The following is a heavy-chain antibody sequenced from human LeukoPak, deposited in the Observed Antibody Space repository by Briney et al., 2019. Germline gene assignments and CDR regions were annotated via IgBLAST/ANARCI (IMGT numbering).Heavy chain of an antibody. CDR3: ARETRSGYYYDLDY. CDR1: GGSISSGGYY. D-gene: IGHD3-22*01. CDR2: IYYSGST. J-gene: IGHJ4*02. Sequence: SETLSLTCTVSGGSISSGGYYWSWIRQHPGKGLEWIGYIYYSGSTYYNPSLKSRVTISVDTSKNQFFLMLSSVTAADTAVYYCARETRSGYYYDLDYWGQGTLVTVSS. V-gene: IGHV4-31*03.